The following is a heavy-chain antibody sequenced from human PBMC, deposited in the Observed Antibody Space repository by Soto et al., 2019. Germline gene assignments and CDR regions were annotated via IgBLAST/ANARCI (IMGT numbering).Heavy chain of an antibody. J-gene: IGHJ6*02. D-gene: IGHD3-22*01. Sequence: QVQLVQSGAEVKKPGSSVKVSCKASGGTFSSYAISWVRQAPGQGLEWMGGIIPIFGTANYAQKFQGRVTSTADESTSTAYMELSSLRSEDTAVYYCASAGYYYDSSGSEPDYYYGMDVWGQGTTVIVSS. V-gene: IGHV1-69*01. CDR3: ASAGYYYDSSGSEPDYYYGMDV. CDR1: GGTFSSYA. CDR2: IIPIFGTA.